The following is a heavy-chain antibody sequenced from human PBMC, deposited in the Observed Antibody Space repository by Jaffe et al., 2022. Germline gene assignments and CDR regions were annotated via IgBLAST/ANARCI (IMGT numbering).Heavy chain of an antibody. Sequence: QVQLVQSGAEVKKPGASVKVSCKASGYTFTSYYMHWVRQAPGQGLEWMGIINPSGGSTSYAQKFQGRVTMTRDTSTSTVYMELSSLRSEDTAVYYCARGAVVVVAATGADFDYWGQGTLVTVSS. J-gene: IGHJ4*02. CDR2: INPSGGST. CDR3: ARGAVVVVAATGADFDY. D-gene: IGHD2-15*01. CDR1: GYTFTSYY. V-gene: IGHV1-46*03.